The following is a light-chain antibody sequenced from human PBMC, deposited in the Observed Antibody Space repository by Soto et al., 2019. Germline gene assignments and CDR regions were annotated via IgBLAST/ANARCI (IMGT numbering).Light chain of an antibody. CDR2: EVS. Sequence: QAVLTQPASVSGSPAQSITISRTGTSGDVGGYNYVSWYQQHPGKAPKLMIYEVSNRPSGVSHRFSGSKSGNTASLTIFGLQAEDEADYYCSSYTSSTPWVFGPGSKVTVL. CDR1: SGDVGGYNY. V-gene: IGLV2-14*01. CDR3: SSYTSSTPWV. J-gene: IGLJ1*01.